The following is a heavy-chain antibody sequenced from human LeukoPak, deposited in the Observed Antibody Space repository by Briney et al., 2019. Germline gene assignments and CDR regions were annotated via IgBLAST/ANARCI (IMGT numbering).Heavy chain of an antibody. V-gene: IGHV4-34*01. J-gene: IGHJ4*02. CDR1: GGSFRGYY. CDR3: ARPRRAAAGTGPFDY. Sequence: SETLSLTCAVYGGSFRGYYWSWIRQPPGKGLEWIGEINHSGSTNYNPSLKSRVTISVDTSKNQFSLKLSSVTAADTAVYYCARPRRAAAGTGPFDYWGQGTLVTVSS. D-gene: IGHD6-13*01. CDR2: INHSGST.